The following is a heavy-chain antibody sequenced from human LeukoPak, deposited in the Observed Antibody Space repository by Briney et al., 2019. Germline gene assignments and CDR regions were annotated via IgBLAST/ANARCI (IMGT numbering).Heavy chain of an antibody. J-gene: IGHJ3*02. CDR3: ARVRYCSGGSRYALVAFDI. CDR2: MNPNSGNT. D-gene: IGHD2-15*01. CDR1: GYTFTSYD. Sequence: ASVKVSCKASGYTFTSYDINWVRQATGQGLEWMGWMNPNSGNTGYAQKFQGRVTMTRNTSISTAYMELSSLRSEDTAVYYCARVRYCSGGSRYALVAFDIWGQGTMVTVSS. V-gene: IGHV1-8*01.